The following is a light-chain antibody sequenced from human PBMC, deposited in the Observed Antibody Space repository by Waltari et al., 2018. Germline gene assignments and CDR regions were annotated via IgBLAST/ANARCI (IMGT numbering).Light chain of an antibody. V-gene: IGKV3D-15*01. CDR1: ETFTSH. J-gene: IGKJ1*01. Sequence: EIVMTQSPAVLSVSPGQRATLSCRASETFTSHLAWYQQKPGQAPRLLVCDVYTRAAGIPARFRGSGSETEFTLTVTSLQSEDCAVYYCQQYYEWQTFGPGTKVEIK. CDR3: QQYYEWQT. CDR2: DVY.